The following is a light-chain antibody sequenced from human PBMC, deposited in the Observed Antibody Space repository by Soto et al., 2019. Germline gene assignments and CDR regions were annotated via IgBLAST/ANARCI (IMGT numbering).Light chain of an antibody. V-gene: IGKV1-5*01. J-gene: IGKJ1*01. CDR1: QSISSW. CDR2: DAS. Sequence: DIQMTQSPSTLSASVGDRVTITCRASQSISSWLAWYQQKPGKAPQLLIYDASSLESGVPSRFSGSGSGTEFTLALRSLQPNDFASYFLLRYNSNLECTFGQGTKVEIK. CDR3: LRYNSNLECT.